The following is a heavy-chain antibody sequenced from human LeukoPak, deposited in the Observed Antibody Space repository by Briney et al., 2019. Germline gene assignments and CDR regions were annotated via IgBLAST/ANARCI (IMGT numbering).Heavy chain of an antibody. CDR2: IYSGGST. J-gene: IGHJ4*02. V-gene: IGHV3-66*01. Sequence: PGGSLRFSCADSGSTFSNYTMNWVRQAPGKGLEWVSVIYSGGSTYYADSVKGRFTISRDNSKSTLYLQMNSLRAEDTAVYYCASSFFNGYSYGFDYWGQGTLVTVSS. CDR3: ASSFFNGYSYGFDY. D-gene: IGHD5-18*01. CDR1: GSTFSNYT.